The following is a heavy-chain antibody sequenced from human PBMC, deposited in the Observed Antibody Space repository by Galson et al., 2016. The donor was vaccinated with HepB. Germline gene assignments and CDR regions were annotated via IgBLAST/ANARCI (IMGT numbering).Heavy chain of an antibody. CDR3: ARGRLYGRIATAARSLGSYSWFDP. J-gene: IGHJ5*02. D-gene: IGHD6-13*01. CDR1: GGSFSGYY. V-gene: IGHV4-34*01. Sequence: SETLSLTCAVYGGSFSGYYWSWIRQSPGKGLEWIGEINLSGNTNYNPSLKSRVTISVDMSKKQLSLKLTSVTASDTAVYFCARGRLYGRIATAARSLGSYSWFDPWGQGTLVTVSS. CDR2: INLSGNT.